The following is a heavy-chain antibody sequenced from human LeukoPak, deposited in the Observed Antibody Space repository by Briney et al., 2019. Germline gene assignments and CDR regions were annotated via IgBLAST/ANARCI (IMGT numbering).Heavy chain of an antibody. J-gene: IGHJ4*02. CDR2: IWYDGSNK. V-gene: IGHV3-33*08. CDR3: ARDPASWTYYDSSGYYDY. CDR1: GFTFSTYG. D-gene: IGHD3-22*01. Sequence: PGGSLRLSCAPSGFTFSTYGMHWVRQAPGKGLEWVAIIWYDGSNKYYADSVKGRFTISRDNSKNTLYLQMNSLRAEDTAVYYCARDPASWTYYDSSGYYDYWGQGTLVTVSS.